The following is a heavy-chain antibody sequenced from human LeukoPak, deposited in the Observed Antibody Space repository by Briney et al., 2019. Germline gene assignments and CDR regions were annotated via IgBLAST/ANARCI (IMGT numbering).Heavy chain of an antibody. CDR1: GFTFSSYS. V-gene: IGHV3-21*01. CDR2: ISSSSRHI. CDR3: AREDSSSFDS. Sequence: GGSLRLSCAASGFTFSSYSMNWVRQAPGKGLEWVSSISSSSRHIYYADSVKGRFTISRDNAKNSLYLQMNSLRAEDTAVYYCAREDSSSFDSWGQGTLVTVSS. D-gene: IGHD6-6*01. J-gene: IGHJ4*02.